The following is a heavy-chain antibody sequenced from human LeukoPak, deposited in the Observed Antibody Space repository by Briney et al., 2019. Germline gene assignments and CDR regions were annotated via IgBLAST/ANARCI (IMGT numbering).Heavy chain of an antibody. CDR2: IWYDGSNK. CDR1: GFTFSSYG. CDR3: AREELVGPFDY. V-gene: IGHV3-33*01. D-gene: IGHD3-10*01. J-gene: IGHJ4*02. Sequence: PGRSLRLSCAASGFTFSSYGMHWVRQAPGKGLEWVAVIWYDGSNKYYADSVKGRSTISRDNYKNTLYLQMNSLRAEDTAVYYCAREELVGPFDYWGQGTLVTVSS.